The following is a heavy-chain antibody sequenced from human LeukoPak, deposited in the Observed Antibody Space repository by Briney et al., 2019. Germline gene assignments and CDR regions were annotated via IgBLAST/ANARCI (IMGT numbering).Heavy chain of an antibody. J-gene: IGHJ4*02. CDR3: AKDPSRRGMTTVTTGDY. V-gene: IGHV3-7*01. D-gene: IGHD4-17*01. Sequence: GGSLRLSCAASGFTFSSYWMSWVRQAPGKGLEWVANIKQDGSEKYYVDSVKGRFTISRDNAKNSLYLQMNSLRAEDTAVYYCAKDPSRRGMTTVTTGDYWGQGTLVTVSS. CDR2: IKQDGSEK. CDR1: GFTFSSYW.